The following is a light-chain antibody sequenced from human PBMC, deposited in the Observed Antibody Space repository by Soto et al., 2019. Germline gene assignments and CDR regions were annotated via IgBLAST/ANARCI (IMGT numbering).Light chain of an antibody. CDR3: LQHNSYPQT. CDR1: QGIGND. J-gene: IGKJ1*01. Sequence: DIQMTQSPSSLSASVGDRATITCRASQGIGNDLGWYQQKPGKAPKRLIYDASSLQSGVPSRFSGSGSGTEFTLTISSLHPEDVATYYCLQHNSYPQTFGQGTKVDIK. CDR2: DAS. V-gene: IGKV1-17*01.